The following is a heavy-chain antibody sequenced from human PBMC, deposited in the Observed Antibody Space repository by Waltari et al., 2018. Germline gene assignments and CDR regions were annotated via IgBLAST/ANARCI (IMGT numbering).Heavy chain of an antibody. D-gene: IGHD1-7*01. Sequence: EVQLVGPGGGLVQPGGSLSLSCPASGFTSRSYTMPLFRQTPGKGLEWVSYISSSSSTRYYADSVKGRFTISRDKAKNSLYLQMNSLRAEDTAVCYCARIWKYSADYWGQGTLVTVSS. V-gene: IGHV3-48*01. CDR2: ISSSSSTR. J-gene: IGHJ4*02. CDR1: GFTSRSYT. CDR3: ARIWKYSADY.